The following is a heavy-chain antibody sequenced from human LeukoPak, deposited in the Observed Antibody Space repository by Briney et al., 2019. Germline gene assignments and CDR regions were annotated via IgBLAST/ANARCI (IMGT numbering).Heavy chain of an antibody. CDR2: IYYSGST. Sequence: SETLSLTCTVSGGSISSYYWSWIRQPPGKGLEWIGYIYYSGSTNYNPSLKSRVTISVDTSKNQFSLKLSSVTAADTAVYYCARVPITPYYYGSGSHGGYFDYWGQGTLVTVSS. D-gene: IGHD3-10*01. CDR1: GGSISSYY. V-gene: IGHV4-59*01. CDR3: ARVPITPYYYGSGSHGGYFDY. J-gene: IGHJ4*02.